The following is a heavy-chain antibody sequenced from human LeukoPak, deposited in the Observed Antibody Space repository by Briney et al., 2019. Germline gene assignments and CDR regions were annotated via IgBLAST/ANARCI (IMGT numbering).Heavy chain of an antibody. CDR2: ISPIPGIA. CDR1: GGTFTSYA. CDR3: ARETSGFDY. J-gene: IGHJ4*02. Sequence: SVKVSCKASGGTFTSYAFSWVRQAPGQGLEWMGRISPIPGIANYAQKFQGRVTISADKSTSTAYMELSSLRSEDTALYYCARETSGFDYWGQGTLVTASS. V-gene: IGHV1-69*04.